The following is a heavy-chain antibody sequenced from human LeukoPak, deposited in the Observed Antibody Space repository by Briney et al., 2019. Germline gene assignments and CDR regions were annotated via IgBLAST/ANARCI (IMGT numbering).Heavy chain of an antibody. J-gene: IGHJ6*02. D-gene: IGHD5-12*01. CDR1: GFTFSSYE. Sequence: GGSLRLSCAASGFTFSSYEMNWVRQAPGKGLEWVSYISISGSTIYYADSVKGRFTISRDNARNSLYLQMNSLRAEDTAVYYCARDGGYSGYDDYYYYSAMDVWGQGTTVTVSS. CDR3: ARDGGYSGYDDYYYYSAMDV. V-gene: IGHV3-48*03. CDR2: ISISGSTI.